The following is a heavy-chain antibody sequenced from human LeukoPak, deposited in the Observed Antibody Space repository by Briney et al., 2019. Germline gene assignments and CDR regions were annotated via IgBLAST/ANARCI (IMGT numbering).Heavy chain of an antibody. CDR2: IYYSGST. Sequence: PSETLPLTCTVSGGSISSYYWSWIRQPPGKGLGWIGYIYYSGSTNYNPSLKSRVTISVDTSKNQFSLKLSSVTAADTAVYYCARAYSTMPDAFDIWGQGTMVTVSS. D-gene: IGHD2-2*01. V-gene: IGHV4-59*01. CDR1: GGSISSYY. J-gene: IGHJ3*02. CDR3: ARAYSTMPDAFDI.